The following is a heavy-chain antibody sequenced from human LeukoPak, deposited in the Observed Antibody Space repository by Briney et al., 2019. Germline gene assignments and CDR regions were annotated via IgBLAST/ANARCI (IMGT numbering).Heavy chain of an antibody. CDR3: ARVGYYDILTGPTIDYYFEY. J-gene: IGHJ4*02. V-gene: IGHV3-21*01. D-gene: IGHD3-9*01. CDR1: GFTFSSFS. Sequence: GGSLRLSCAASGFTFSSFSMNWVRQAPGKGLEWVSSISSSSNYIYYADSVKGRFTISRDNAKNSLFLQMNSLRAEDTAVYYCARVGYYDILTGPTIDYYFEYWGQGTLVTVSS. CDR2: ISSSSNYI.